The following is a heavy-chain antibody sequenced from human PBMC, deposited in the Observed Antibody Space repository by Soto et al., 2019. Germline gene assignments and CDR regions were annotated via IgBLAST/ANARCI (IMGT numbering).Heavy chain of an antibody. CDR2: ITYDRSSK. CDR1: GFTFSSYG. D-gene: IGHD1-1*01. Sequence: GGSLRLSCAASGFTFSSYGMHWVRQAPGKGLEWVAGITYDRSSKYYTDSVKGRITISRDNSKNTLYLQMNSLRAEGAAEYYCAKYENESEGCNCFDPWGQGTLVTVSS. J-gene: IGHJ5*02. CDR3: AKYENESEGCNCFDP. V-gene: IGHV3-30*18.